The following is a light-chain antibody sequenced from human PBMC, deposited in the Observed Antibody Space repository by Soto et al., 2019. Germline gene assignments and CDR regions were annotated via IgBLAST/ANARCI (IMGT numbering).Light chain of an antibody. Sequence: DIVMTQSPDSLAVSLGERATINCKSSQSLLYTSNNKNYLSWYQKKPGLPPKMLLYWASTRESGVPDRFTGSGSGTNFTLTISRLQAEDVAVYYCQQYYTFPRTFGQGSKVEIK. V-gene: IGKV4-1*01. CDR2: WAS. CDR3: QQYYTFPRT. CDR1: QSLLYTSNNKNY. J-gene: IGKJ1*01.